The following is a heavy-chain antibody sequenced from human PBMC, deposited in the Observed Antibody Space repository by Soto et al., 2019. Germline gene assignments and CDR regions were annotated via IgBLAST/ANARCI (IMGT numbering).Heavy chain of an antibody. CDR2: INHSGST. CDR3: ARVYRYGSGSYRRSMDV. V-gene: IGHV4-34*01. D-gene: IGHD3-10*01. J-gene: IGHJ6*02. CDR1: GGSFSGYY. Sequence: PSETLSLTCAVYGGSFSGYYWSRIRQPPGKGLEWIGEINHSGSTNYNPSLKSRVTISVDTSKNQFSLKLSSVTAADTAVYYCARVYRYGSGSYRRSMDVWGQGTTVTVSS.